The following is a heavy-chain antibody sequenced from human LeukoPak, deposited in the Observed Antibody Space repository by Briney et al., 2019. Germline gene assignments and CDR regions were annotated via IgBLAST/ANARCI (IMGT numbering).Heavy chain of an antibody. Sequence: SVKVSCKASGFTFTSSAMQWVRQARGQRLEWIGWIVVGSSNTNYAQKFQERVTITRDMSTSTAYMELSSLRSEDTAVYYCAADSVYDFWSGYSPRYGMDVWGQGTTVTVSS. J-gene: IGHJ6*02. D-gene: IGHD3-3*01. CDR3: AADSVYDFWSGYSPRYGMDV. V-gene: IGHV1-58*02. CDR2: IVVGSSNT. CDR1: GFTFTSSA.